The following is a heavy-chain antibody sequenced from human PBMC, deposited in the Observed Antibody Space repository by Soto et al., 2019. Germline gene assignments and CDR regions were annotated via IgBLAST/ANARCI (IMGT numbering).Heavy chain of an antibody. CDR2: IYYSGST. J-gene: IGHJ4*02. V-gene: IGHV4-31*03. CDR1: GGSISSGGYY. D-gene: IGHD2-21*02. CDR3: ASFCGGDCSTPLWYYFDY. Sequence: KTWVTLSLTCTVSGGSISSGGYYWSWIRQHPGKGLEWIGYIYYSGSTYYNPSLKSRVTISVDTSKNQFSLKLSSVTAADTAVYYCASFCGGDCSTPLWYYFDYWGQGTLVTVSS.